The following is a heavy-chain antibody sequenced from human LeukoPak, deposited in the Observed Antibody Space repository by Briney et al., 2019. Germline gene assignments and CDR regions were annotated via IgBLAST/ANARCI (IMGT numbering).Heavy chain of an antibody. D-gene: IGHD3-10*01. Sequence: GGSLRLSCEASGFTFDDYAMHWVRQVPGKGLEWVSGISWNSGRIAYADSVKGRFTISRDNSKNTLLLQMNSLRAEDTAVYYCASGGLYGSGSYGNYWGQGTLVTVSS. CDR2: ISWNSGRI. V-gene: IGHV3-9*01. J-gene: IGHJ4*02. CDR3: ASGGLYGSGSYGNY. CDR1: GFTFDDYA.